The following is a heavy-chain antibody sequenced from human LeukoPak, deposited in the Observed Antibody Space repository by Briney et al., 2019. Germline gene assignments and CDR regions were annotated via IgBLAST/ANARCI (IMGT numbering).Heavy chain of an antibody. CDR3: ARGPDCSGGSCYFLDLYFQH. Sequence: PSETLFLTCTVSGGSISSGGYYWSWIRQHPGKGLEWIGYIYYSGSTYYNPSLKSRVTISVDTSKNQFSMKMSSVTAADTAVYYCARGPDCSGGSCYFLDLYFQHWGQGTLVTVSS. CDR2: IYYSGST. D-gene: IGHD2-15*01. CDR1: GGSISSGGYY. V-gene: IGHV4-31*03. J-gene: IGHJ1*01.